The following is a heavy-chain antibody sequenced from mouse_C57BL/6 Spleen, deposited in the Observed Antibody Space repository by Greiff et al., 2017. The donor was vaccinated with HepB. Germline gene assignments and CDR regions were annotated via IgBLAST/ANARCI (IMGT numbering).Heavy chain of an antibody. CDR2: ISYSGST. CDR3: ARDDGYLHWYFDV. CDR1: GYSITRGYD. V-gene: IGHV3-1*01. J-gene: IGHJ1*03. D-gene: IGHD2-3*01. Sequence: EVKLQVSGPGMVKPSQSLSLSCTVTGYSITRGYDWYWIRHFPANKLEWLGYISYSGSTNYNPSLKSRISITHDTSTNHFFLKLNSVNTEDTATYYCARDDGYLHWYFDVWGTGTTVTVSS.